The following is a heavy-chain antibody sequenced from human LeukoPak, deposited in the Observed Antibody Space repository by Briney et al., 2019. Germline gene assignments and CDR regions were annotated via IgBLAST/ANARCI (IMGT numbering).Heavy chain of an antibody. CDR3: AREAYYDFDAGYYMDV. Sequence: ASVKVSCKAFGYTFTSNYMHWVRQAPGQGLEWMGIINPSGGSTSYAQKFQGRVTMTRDMSTSTVYMELSSLRSEDTAVYYCAREAYYDFDAGYYMDVWGKGTTVTVSS. CDR1: GYTFTSNY. CDR2: INPSGGST. D-gene: IGHD3-3*01. V-gene: IGHV1-46*01. J-gene: IGHJ6*03.